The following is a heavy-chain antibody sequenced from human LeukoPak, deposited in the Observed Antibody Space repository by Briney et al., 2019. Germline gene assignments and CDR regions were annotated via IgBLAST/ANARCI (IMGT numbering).Heavy chain of an antibody. D-gene: IGHD1-26*01. Sequence: SETLSLTCTVSGGSISSYYWSWIRQPPGKGLEWIGYIYYSGSTNYNPSLKSRVTISVDTSKNQFSLKLSSVTAADTAVYYCARHGLPSGGYRDYSYYYGMDVWGQGTTVTVSS. CDR2: IYYSGST. V-gene: IGHV4-59*08. CDR3: ARHGLPSGGYRDYSYYYGMDV. J-gene: IGHJ6*02. CDR1: GGSISSYY.